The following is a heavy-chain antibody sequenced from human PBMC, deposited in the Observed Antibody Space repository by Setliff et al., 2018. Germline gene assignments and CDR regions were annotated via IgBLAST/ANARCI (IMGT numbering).Heavy chain of an antibody. D-gene: IGHD3-3*01. CDR2: IQSTGNT. CDR1: GVSFGSGTYY. J-gene: IGHJ4*02. CDR3: TTDRLTYHDLWSGYLPGDY. V-gene: IGHV4-61*02. Sequence: PSETLSLTCTVSGVSFGSGTYYWSWIRQPAGKGLEWIGLIQSTGNTNYNPSLQSRVTISIDTLYLQMNSLKTEDTAVYYCTTDRLTYHDLWSGYLPGDYWGQGTLVTVSS.